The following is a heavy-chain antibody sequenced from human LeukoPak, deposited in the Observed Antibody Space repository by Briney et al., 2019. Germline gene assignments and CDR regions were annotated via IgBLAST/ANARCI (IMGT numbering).Heavy chain of an antibody. Sequence: ASVKVSCKASGYTFTNYGISWVRQAPGQGLEWMGWISAYNGNTNYAQKLQGRLTMTTDTSTSTAYMELRNLRSDDTAVYYCARDGHRRYYYDSREHAFDIWAQGTTVTASS. CDR3: ARDGHRRYYYDSREHAFDI. J-gene: IGHJ3*02. V-gene: IGHV1-18*01. CDR1: GYTFTNYG. CDR2: ISAYNGNT. D-gene: IGHD3-22*01.